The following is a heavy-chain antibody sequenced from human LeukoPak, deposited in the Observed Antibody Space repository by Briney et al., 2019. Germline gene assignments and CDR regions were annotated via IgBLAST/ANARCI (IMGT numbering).Heavy chain of an antibody. V-gene: IGHV3-30*18. CDR2: ISYDGSNK. CDR1: GFTFSSYG. Sequence: PGRSLRLSCAASGFTFSSYGMHWVRQAPGKGLEWVAVISYDGSNKYYADSVKGRFTISRDNSKNTLYLQMNSLRPEDTAVYYCAKDESSILWFGDDKYYFDYWGQGTLVTVSS. J-gene: IGHJ4*02. CDR3: AKDESSILWFGDDKYYFDY. D-gene: IGHD3-10*01.